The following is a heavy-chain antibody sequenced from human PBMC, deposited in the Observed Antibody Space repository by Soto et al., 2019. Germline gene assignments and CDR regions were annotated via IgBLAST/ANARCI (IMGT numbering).Heavy chain of an antibody. CDR2: IIPLLNKA. V-gene: IGHV1-69*02. Sequence: QVQLVQSGAEMKKPGSSVKVSCKASGGIFGTYTINWVRQAPGQGLEWMGRIIPLLNKADYAQKFQGRVTISVERSADTAYTELGSLTSGDTAVYYCARGHHGWLDPWGQGSLVTVSS. J-gene: IGHJ5*02. CDR3: ARGHHGWLDP. CDR1: GGIFGTYT.